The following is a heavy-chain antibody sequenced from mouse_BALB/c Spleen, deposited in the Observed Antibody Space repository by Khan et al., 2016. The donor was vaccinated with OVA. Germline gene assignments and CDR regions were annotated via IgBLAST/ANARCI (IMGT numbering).Heavy chain of an antibody. CDR3: TRDGNYAYWYFDV. J-gene: IGHJ1*01. CDR1: GFSFSSYT. CDR2: ISSGSTYT. V-gene: IGHV5-6-4*01. D-gene: IGHD2-1*01. Sequence: EVELVESGGGLVKPGGCLKLSCAASGFSFSSYTMSWVRQTPEKRLEWVATISSGSTYTYYPDSVKGRFTISRDNAKNTLILQMSSLKYEGTAMYYCTRDGNYAYWYFDVWGAGTTVTVSS.